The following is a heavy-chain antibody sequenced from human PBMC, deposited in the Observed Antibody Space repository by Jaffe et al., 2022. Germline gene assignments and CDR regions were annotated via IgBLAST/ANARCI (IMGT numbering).Heavy chain of an antibody. Sequence: QVQLQESGPGLVKPSETLSLTCTVSGGSISSYYWSWIRQPPGKGLEWIGYIYYSGSTNYNPSLKSRVTISVDTSKNQFSLKLSSVTAADTAVYYCARGYGYSSSWYPDYWGQGTLVTVSS. CDR2: IYYSGST. CDR3: ARGYGYSSSWYPDY. D-gene: IGHD6-13*01. V-gene: IGHV4-59*01. CDR1: GGSISSYY. J-gene: IGHJ4*02.